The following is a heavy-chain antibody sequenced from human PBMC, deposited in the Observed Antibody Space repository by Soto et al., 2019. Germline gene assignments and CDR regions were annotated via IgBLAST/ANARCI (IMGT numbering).Heavy chain of an antibody. CDR1: GYSFTSYW. Sequence: LGESLKISCKGSGYSFTSYWIGWVRQMPGKGLEWMGIIYPGDSDTRYSPSFQGQVTISADKSISTAYLQWSSLKASDTAMYYCARLRSYPTSPTPGYFDYWGQGTLVTVSS. CDR3: ARLRSYPTSPTPGYFDY. J-gene: IGHJ4*02. V-gene: IGHV5-51*01. CDR2: IYPGDSDT.